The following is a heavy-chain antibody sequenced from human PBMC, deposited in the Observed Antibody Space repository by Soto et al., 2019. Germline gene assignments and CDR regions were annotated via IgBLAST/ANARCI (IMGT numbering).Heavy chain of an antibody. CDR1: GGSISSGGYY. D-gene: IGHD1-26*01. V-gene: IGHV4-31*03. CDR3: ARIGIGFGQGWFDP. J-gene: IGHJ5*02. Sequence: SETLSLTCTVSGGSISSGGYYWSWIRQHPGKGLEWIGYIYYSGSTYCNPSLKSRVTISVDTSKNQFSLKLSSVTAADTAVYYCARIGIGFGQGWFDPWGQGTLVTVSS. CDR2: IYYSGST.